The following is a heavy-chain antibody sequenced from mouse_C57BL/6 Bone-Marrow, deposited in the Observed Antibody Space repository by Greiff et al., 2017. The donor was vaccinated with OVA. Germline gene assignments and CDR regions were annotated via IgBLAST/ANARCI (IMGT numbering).Heavy chain of an antibody. V-gene: IGHV1-81*01. CDR2: IYPRSGNT. CDR3: ARKGYYYGSSYRDAMDY. Sequence: QVQLQQSGAELARPGASVKLSCKASGYTFTSYGISWVKQSPGQGLEWIGEIYPRSGNTYYNEKFKGKATLTADTSSSTAYMELRSLTSEDSAVYFCARKGYYYGSSYRDAMDYWGQGTSVTVSS. CDR1: GYTFTSYG. D-gene: IGHD1-1*01. J-gene: IGHJ4*01.